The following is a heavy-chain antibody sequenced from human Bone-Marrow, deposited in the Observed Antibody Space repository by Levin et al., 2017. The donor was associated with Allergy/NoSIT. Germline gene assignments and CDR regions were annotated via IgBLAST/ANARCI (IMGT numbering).Heavy chain of an antibody. J-gene: IGHJ3*01. CDR3: ASGSPYIQMATVDPFNF. CDR2: IYPGDSDT. D-gene: IGHD5-24*01. CDR1: GYGFDNFW. V-gene: IGHV5-51*01. Sequence: RGESLKISCKGSGYGFDNFWIGWVRQMPGKGLECMGIIYPGDSDTRYSPSFQGQVTISVDKSITTAYLEWTSLKASDTAMYYCASGSPYIQMATVDPFNFWGQGTMVTVSS.